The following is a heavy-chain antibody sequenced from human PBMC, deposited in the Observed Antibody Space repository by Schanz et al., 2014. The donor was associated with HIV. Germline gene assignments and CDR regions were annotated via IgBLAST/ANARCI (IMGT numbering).Heavy chain of an antibody. CDR2: MSYDGIRK. CDR3: AKPEYDSRDSSQSHFDY. V-gene: IGHV3-30*18. CDR1: GFTFDNYG. Sequence: QVQLVESGGGVVQPGRSLRLSCVASGFTFDNYGMHWVRQAPGKGLEWVAVMSYDGIRKNYADSVKGRFTISRDNSKNTLNLQMTTLRIDDTAVYYCAKPEYDSRDSSQSHFDYRGQGTLVTVSS. D-gene: IGHD3-22*01. J-gene: IGHJ4*02.